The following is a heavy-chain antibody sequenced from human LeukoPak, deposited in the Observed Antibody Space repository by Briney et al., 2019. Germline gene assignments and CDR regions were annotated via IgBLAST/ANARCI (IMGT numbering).Heavy chain of an antibody. CDR3: ASDSGSYYNDAFDI. J-gene: IGHJ3*02. CDR1: GFTFSKYA. V-gene: IGHV3-23*01. Sequence: GGSLRLSCAASGFTFSKYAMSWVRQAPGEALEWVSGISASGGTTYYAASVKGRFTISRHNSKNTLYLQMNSLRAEDTAVYYCASDSGSYYNDAFDIWGQGTMVTVSS. D-gene: IGHD3-10*01. CDR2: ISASGGTT.